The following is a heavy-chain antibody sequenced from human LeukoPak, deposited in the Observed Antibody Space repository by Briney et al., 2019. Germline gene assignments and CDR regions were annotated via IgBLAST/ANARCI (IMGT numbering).Heavy chain of an antibody. CDR2: IHSDGIGT. CDR1: GFSFSTSW. D-gene: IGHD3-10*02. Sequence: GGSLRLSCAASGFSFSTSWMHWVRQAPGKGLVWVSRIHSDGIGTAYADSVKGRFTISRDNSKNTLDLQMNNLRAEDTAVYYCARDHYYVPDYWGQGILVTVSS. CDR3: ARDHYYVPDY. J-gene: IGHJ4*02. V-gene: IGHV3-74*03.